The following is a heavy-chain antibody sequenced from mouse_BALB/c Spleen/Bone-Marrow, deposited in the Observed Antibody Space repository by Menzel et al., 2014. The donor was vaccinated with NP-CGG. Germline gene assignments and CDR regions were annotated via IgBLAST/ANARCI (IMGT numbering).Heavy chain of an antibody. D-gene: IGHD1-1*01. Sequence: VQLQESGAELAKPGASVKMSCKASGYTFTSCWMHWVKQRPGQGLEWIGYINPSTGYTEYNQKFKDKATLTADKSSSTAYMQLSSLTSEDSAVYYCAREYYGSSGYFDVWGAGTTVTVSS. CDR1: GYTFTSCW. CDR3: AREYYGSSGYFDV. CDR2: INPSTGYT. J-gene: IGHJ1*01. V-gene: IGHV1-7*01.